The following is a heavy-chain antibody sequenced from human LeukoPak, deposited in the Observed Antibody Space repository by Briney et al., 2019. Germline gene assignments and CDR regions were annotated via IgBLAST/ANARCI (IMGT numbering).Heavy chain of an antibody. CDR1: GGSFSGYY. CDR2: INHSGST. CDR3: ARAHTLYGARGY. D-gene: IGHD2-2*02. J-gene: IGHJ4*02. V-gene: IGHV4-34*01. Sequence: SETLSLTCAVYGGSFSGYYWSWIRQPPGKGLEWIGEINHSGSTNYNPSLKSRVTISVDTSKNQFSLKLSSVTAADTAVYCCARAHTLYGARGYWGQGTLVTVSS.